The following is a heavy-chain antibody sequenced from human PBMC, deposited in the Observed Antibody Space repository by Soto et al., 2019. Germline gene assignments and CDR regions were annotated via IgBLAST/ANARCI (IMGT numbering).Heavy chain of an antibody. CDR1: GYTFTGYY. Sequence: ASVKVSCKASGYTFTGYYMHWVRQAPGQGLKWMGWINPNSGGTNYAQKLQGWVTMTRDTSISTAYMELSRLRSDDTAVYYCARVKGGWAAAGTGWFDPWGQGTLVTVS. V-gene: IGHV1-2*04. J-gene: IGHJ5*02. CDR2: INPNSGGT. D-gene: IGHD6-13*01. CDR3: ARVKGGWAAAGTGWFDP.